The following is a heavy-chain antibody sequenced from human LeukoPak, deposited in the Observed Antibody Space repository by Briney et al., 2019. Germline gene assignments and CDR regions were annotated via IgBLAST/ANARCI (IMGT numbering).Heavy chain of an antibody. J-gene: IGHJ6*02. CDR2: MNPNSGNT. CDR3: ARRGSPVDYDFWSGYSYHYYGMDV. CDR1: GYTFTSYD. Sequence: ASVKVSCTASGYTFTSYDINWVRQATGQGLEWMGWMNPNSGNTGYAQKFQGRVTMTRNTSISTAYMELSSLRSEDTAVYYCARRGSPVDYDFWSGYSYHYYGMDVWGQGTTVTVSS. V-gene: IGHV1-8*01. D-gene: IGHD3-3*01.